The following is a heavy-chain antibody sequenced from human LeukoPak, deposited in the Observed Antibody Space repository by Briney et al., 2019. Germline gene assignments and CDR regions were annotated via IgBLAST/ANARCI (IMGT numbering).Heavy chain of an antibody. V-gene: IGHV4-39*01. J-gene: IGHJ4*02. Sequence: SETLSLTCTVSGGSISSSNYYWSWIRQPPGKGLEWIGNIYYSGSTYYKPSLKTRVTISVDTSKNKFSLKLTSVTAADTAVYYCARHASVDGNWPRPLDYWGQGSLVTVSS. CDR1: GGSISSSNYY. D-gene: IGHD6-19*01. CDR3: ARHASVDGNWPRPLDY. CDR2: IYYSGST.